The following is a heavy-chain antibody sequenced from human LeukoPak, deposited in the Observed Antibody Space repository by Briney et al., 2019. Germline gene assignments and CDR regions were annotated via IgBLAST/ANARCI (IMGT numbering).Heavy chain of an antibody. J-gene: IGHJ1*01. CDR3: AKEVGYCSGGSCYDLGYFQH. D-gene: IGHD2-15*01. CDR2: ISYDGSNK. Sequence: GGSLRLSCAASGFTFSSYAMHWVRQAPGKGLEWVAVISYDGSNKYYADSVKGRFTISRDNAKNSLYLQMNSLRAEDTVLYYCAKEVGYCSGGSCYDLGYFQHRGQGTLVTVSS. CDR1: GFTFSSYA. V-gene: IGHV3-30-3*02.